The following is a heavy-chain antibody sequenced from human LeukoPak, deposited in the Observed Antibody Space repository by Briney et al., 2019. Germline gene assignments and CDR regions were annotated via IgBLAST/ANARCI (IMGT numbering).Heavy chain of an antibody. J-gene: IGHJ4*02. D-gene: IGHD1-26*01. CDR3: ARMSRIVGATILDY. V-gene: IGHV4-34*01. CDR2: INHSGST. CDR1: GGSFRGYY. Sequence: SETLSLTCAVYGGSFRGYYWSWIRQPPGKGLEGIGEINHSGSTNYNPSLESRVTISVDTSKNQFSLKLSSVTAADTAVYYCARMSRIVGATILDYWGQGTLVTVSS.